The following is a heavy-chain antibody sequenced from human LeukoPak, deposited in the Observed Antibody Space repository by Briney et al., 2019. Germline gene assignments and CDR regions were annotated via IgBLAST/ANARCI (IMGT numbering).Heavy chain of an antibody. V-gene: IGHV3-48*01. Sequence: GGSLRLSCAASGFTFSSYSMNWVRQAPGKGLEWVSYISSSSSTIYYADSVKGRFTISRDNAKNSLYLQMNSLRAEDTAAYYCARDVDYYDSSGPYYFDYWGQGTLVTVSS. D-gene: IGHD3-22*01. CDR3: ARDVDYYDSSGPYYFDY. J-gene: IGHJ4*02. CDR2: ISSSSSTI. CDR1: GFTFSSYS.